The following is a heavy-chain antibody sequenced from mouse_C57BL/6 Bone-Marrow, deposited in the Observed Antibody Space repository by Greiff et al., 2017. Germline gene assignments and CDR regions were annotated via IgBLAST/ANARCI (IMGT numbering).Heavy chain of an antibody. V-gene: IGHV1-26*01. CDR3: ARSMVGYGSSLYAMDY. J-gene: IGHJ4*01. Sequence: EVQLQQSGPELVKPGASVKISCKASGYTFTDYYMNWVKQSHGKSLEWIGDINPNNGGTSYNQKFKGKATLTVDKSSSTAYMELRSLTSEDSAVYYCARSMVGYGSSLYAMDYWGQGTSVTVSS. D-gene: IGHD1-1*01. CDR2: INPNNGGT. CDR1: GYTFTDYY.